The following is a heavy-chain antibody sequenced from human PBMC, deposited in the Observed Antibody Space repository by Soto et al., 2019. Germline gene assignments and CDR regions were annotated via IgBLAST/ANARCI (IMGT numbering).Heavy chain of an antibody. J-gene: IGHJ4*02. V-gene: IGHV3-33*01. D-gene: IGHD2-2*01. CDR3: ARDDCSTTSCLAY. CDR1: GFTFCNYG. CDR2: IWYDGSQK. Sequence: PGGSLRLSCSTSGFTFCNYGFHWVRQAPGKGLEWVAVIWYDGSQKYYASSVKGRFTVSRDNSKNTVFLQMSSLRAEDTAIYNCARDDCSTTSCLAYWGQGTLVTVSS.